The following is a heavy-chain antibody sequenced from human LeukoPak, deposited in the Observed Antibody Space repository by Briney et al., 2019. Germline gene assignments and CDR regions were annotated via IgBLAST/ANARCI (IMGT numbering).Heavy chain of an antibody. D-gene: IGHD2-2*02. CDR2: IYHSGST. Sequence: SETLSLTCTVSGGSISSYYWSWIRQPPGKGLEWIGYIYHSGSTYYNPSLKSRVTISVDRSKNQFSLKLSSVTAADTAVYYCARDLAPLWDIVVVPAAIDYYYMDVWGKGTTVTVSS. V-gene: IGHV4-59*12. J-gene: IGHJ6*03. CDR3: ARDLAPLWDIVVVPAAIDYYYMDV. CDR1: GGSISSYY.